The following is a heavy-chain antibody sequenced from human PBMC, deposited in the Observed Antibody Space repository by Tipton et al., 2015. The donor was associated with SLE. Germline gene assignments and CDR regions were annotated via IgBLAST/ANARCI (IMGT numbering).Heavy chain of an antibody. J-gene: IGHJ4*02. CDR3: ARTSYSSGWYADY. CDR2: IYYSGST. Sequence: TLSLTCTVSGGSISSYYWSWIRQPPGKGLEWIGYIYYSGSTNYNPSLKSRVTISVDTSKNQFSLKLSSVTAADTVFYYCARTSYSSGWYADYWGQGILVTVSS. CDR1: GGSISSYY. D-gene: IGHD6-19*01. V-gene: IGHV4-59*08.